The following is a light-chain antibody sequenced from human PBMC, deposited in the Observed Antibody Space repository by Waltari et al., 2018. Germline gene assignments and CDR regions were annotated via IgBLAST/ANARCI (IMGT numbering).Light chain of an antibody. CDR1: SSNIEKNF. CDR2: DNN. V-gene: IGLV1-51*01. CDR3: GTWDSTLRAGV. J-gene: IGLJ2*01. Sequence: QSVLTQPPSVSATPGQRVTISCSGTSSNIEKNFVSWYQQFPGTAPQLLIYDNNKRLPGIPDRFSGAKSGPSATLDIAGPLNGDEATYFCGTWDSTLRAGVFGGGTQLTVL.